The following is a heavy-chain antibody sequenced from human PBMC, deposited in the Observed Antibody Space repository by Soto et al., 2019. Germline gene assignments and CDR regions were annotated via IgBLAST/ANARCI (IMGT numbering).Heavy chain of an antibody. D-gene: IGHD2-8*01. V-gene: IGHV4-39*01. CDR3: ARNGNTDAFDI. CDR2: IYYSWST. J-gene: IGHJ3*02. Sequence: PSETLSLTCTVSGGSISSSSYYLGWIRQPPGKGLEWIGSIYYSWSTDYNPSLKSRVTISLDTSKHHFSLKLSSVTAADTAVYYCARNGNTDAFDISGQGTMVTVSS. CDR1: GGSISSSSYY.